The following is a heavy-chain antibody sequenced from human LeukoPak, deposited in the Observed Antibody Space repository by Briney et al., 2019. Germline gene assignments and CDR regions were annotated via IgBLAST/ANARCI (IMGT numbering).Heavy chain of an antibody. D-gene: IGHD3-10*01. CDR2: IIPIFGTA. CDR3: ARAQGFGEHPAPFDY. CDR1: GGTFSSYA. J-gene: IGHJ4*02. Sequence: SVKVSCKASGGTFSSYAISWVRQAPGQGLEWMGGIIPIFGTANYAQKFQGRVTITADESTSTAYMELSSLRSEDTAVYYCARAQGFGEHPAPFDYCGQGTLVTVSS. V-gene: IGHV1-69*13.